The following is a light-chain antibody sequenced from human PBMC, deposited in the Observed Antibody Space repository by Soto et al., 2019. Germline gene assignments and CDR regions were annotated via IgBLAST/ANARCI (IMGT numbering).Light chain of an antibody. Sequence: IVLTQSPATLSLSPGERATISCRASQSVSSYLAWYQQKPGQAPRLLIYDASNRATGIPARFSGSGSGTDFTLTFSSLEPEDFAVYYCQQRSNWPSFGQGTRLEIK. J-gene: IGKJ5*01. CDR1: QSVSSY. CDR2: DAS. V-gene: IGKV3-11*01. CDR3: QQRSNWPS.